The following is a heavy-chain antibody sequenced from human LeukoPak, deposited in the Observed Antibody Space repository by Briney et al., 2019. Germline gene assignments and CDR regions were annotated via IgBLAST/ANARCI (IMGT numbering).Heavy chain of an antibody. D-gene: IGHD6-13*01. Sequence: GGSLRLSCAASGFRFSYHDMHWVRQAPGKGLEWVSSISSSSSYIYYADSVKGRFTISRDNAKNSLYLQMNSLRAEDTAVYYCARDRYSSWYAFDIWGQGTMVTVSS. CDR2: ISSSSSYI. CDR1: GFRFSYHD. V-gene: IGHV3-21*01. J-gene: IGHJ3*02. CDR3: ARDRYSSWYAFDI.